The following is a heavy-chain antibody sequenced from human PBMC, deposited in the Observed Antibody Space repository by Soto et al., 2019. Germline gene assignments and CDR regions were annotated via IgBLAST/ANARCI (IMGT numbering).Heavy chain of an antibody. Sequence: SETLSLTCTVSGDSIKSYYWSWIRQPPGKGLEWIGYVHHSGRSNYNPSLKSRVSMSVDTSRNQFFLKLSSVTAADTAVYFCAKYGFYYMGVWDKGTTVTVSS. V-gene: IGHV4-59*01. J-gene: IGHJ6*03. D-gene: IGHD3-10*01. CDR2: VHHSGRS. CDR1: GDSIKSYY. CDR3: AKYGFYYMGV.